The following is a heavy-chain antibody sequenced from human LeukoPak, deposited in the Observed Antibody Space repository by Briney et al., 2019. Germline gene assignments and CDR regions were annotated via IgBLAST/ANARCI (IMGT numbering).Heavy chain of an antibody. D-gene: IGHD4-23*01. CDR1: GYTFTSYG. J-gene: IGHJ4*02. CDR3: ARSVVTPYYFDY. CDR2: ISAYNGNT. Sequence: GASVKVSCKASGYTFTSYGISWVRQAPGQGLEWMGWISAYNGNTNYAQKLQGRVTITTDTSTRTAYMELRSLRSDDTAVYYCARSVVTPYYFDYWGQGTLVTVSS. V-gene: IGHV1-18*01.